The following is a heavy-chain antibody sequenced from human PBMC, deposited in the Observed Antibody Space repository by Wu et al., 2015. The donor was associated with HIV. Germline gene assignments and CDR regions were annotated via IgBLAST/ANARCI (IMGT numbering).Heavy chain of an antibody. CDR1: GYNFTIHD. CDR3: ARGPRKRGYYYFGMDV. J-gene: IGHJ6*02. V-gene: IGHV1-8*02. Sequence: QVQLVQSGAEVKKPGASVRISCKTSGYNFTIHDINWVRQATGKGLEWMGWMNPVTGNTGYEQKFQGRVTMTRNNSISIVYMEVTSLRSEDTAVYFCARGPRKRGYYYFGMDVWGQGTTVTVSS. CDR2: MNPVTGNT. D-gene: IGHD3/OR15-3a*01.